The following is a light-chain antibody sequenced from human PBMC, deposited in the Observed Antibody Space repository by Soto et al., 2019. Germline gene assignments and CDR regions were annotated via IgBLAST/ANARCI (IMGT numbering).Light chain of an antibody. CDR3: QHYGSSPPEFT. Sequence: EIVLTQSPGTLSLSPGERATLSCRASQSVSSSFLAWYQQRPGQAPRLLIFGASYRATGIPDRFSGSGSGTDFTLTLSRLEPEDFAVYYCQHYGSSPPEFTFGPGTKVDSK. V-gene: IGKV3-20*01. CDR2: GAS. J-gene: IGKJ3*01. CDR1: QSVSSSF.